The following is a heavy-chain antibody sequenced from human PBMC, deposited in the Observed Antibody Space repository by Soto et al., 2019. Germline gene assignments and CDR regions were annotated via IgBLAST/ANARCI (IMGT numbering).Heavy chain of an antibody. D-gene: IGHD3-22*01. CDR1: GYTFSSYA. CDR3: AKVYDSSGYYLEHAFDI. CDR2: ISGSGGST. V-gene: IGHV3-23*01. Sequence: EVQLLESGGGLVQPGGSLRLSCAASGYTFSSYAMSWVRQAPGKGLEWVSAISGSGGSTYYADSVKGRFTISRDNSKNTLYLQMNSLRAEDTAVYYRAKVYDSSGYYLEHAFDIWGQGTMVTVSS. J-gene: IGHJ3*02.